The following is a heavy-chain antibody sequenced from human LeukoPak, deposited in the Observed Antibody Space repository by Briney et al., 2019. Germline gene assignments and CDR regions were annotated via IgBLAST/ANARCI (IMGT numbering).Heavy chain of an antibody. CDR3: ARSRSGGRNPHWFDP. J-gene: IGHJ5*02. D-gene: IGHD2-15*01. CDR2: IYYSGST. Sequence: SETLSLTCTVSGGSISSGGYYWSWVRQHPGKGLEWIGYIYYSGSTNYNPSLKSRVTISVDTSKNQFSLKLSSVTAADTAVYYCARSRSGGRNPHWFDPWGQGTLVTVSS. V-gene: IGHV4-61*08. CDR1: GGSISSGGYY.